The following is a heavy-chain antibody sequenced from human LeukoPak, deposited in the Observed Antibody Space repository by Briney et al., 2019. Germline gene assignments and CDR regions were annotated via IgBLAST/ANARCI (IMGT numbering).Heavy chain of an antibody. CDR2: IFHSGTT. CDR1: GGSISGYY. CDR3: ARGGGSWAFDY. D-gene: IGHD2-15*01. V-gene: IGHV4-59*01. J-gene: IGHJ4*02. Sequence: SETLSLTCIVSGGSISGYYWSWIRQSPGKGLEWTGNIFHSGTTNYNPSLKSRVTMSVDTSKNQFSLKLSSVTAADTAVCYCARGGGSWAFDYWGQGTLVTVSS.